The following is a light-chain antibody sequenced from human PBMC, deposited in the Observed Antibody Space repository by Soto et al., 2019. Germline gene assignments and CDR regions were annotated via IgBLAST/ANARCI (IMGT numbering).Light chain of an antibody. CDR3: QQYSRYWT. V-gene: IGKV1-5*01. Sequence: DIQMTQSPSTLSASVGDSVTITCRARQSIGNWLAWYQQKPGRAPKLLMFDASTLESGVPSRFSGGGSGTEFTLSISSLQPDDFGIYWCQQYSRYWTFGQGTKVDIK. CDR1: QSIGNW. J-gene: IGKJ1*01. CDR2: DAS.